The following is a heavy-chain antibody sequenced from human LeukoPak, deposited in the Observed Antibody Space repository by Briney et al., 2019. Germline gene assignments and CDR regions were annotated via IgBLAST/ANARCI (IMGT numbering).Heavy chain of an antibody. J-gene: IGHJ3*02. D-gene: IGHD2-2*01. CDR1: GGTFSSYA. Sequence: SVKVSCKASGGTFSSYAISWVRQAPGQGLEWMGGIIPIFGTANYAQKFQGRVTITTDESTSTAYMELSSLRSEDTAVYYCARVTFPLVPAAISHAFDIWGQGTMVTVSS. CDR3: ARVTFPLVPAAISHAFDI. CDR2: IIPIFGTA. V-gene: IGHV1-69*05.